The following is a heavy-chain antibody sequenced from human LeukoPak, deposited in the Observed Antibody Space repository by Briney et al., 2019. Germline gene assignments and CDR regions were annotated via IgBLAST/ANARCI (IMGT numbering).Heavy chain of an antibody. CDR1: GFTFDDYA. D-gene: IGHD3-22*01. CDR3: AKDMYYYDSSGYYLDYCGMDV. V-gene: IGHV3-9*01. CDR2: ISWNSGSI. J-gene: IGHJ6*02. Sequence: PGRSLRLSCAASGFTFDDYAMHWVRQAPGKGLEWVSGISWNSGSIGYADSVKGRFTISRDNAKNSLYLQMNSLRAEDTALYYCAKDMYYYDSSGYYLDYCGMDVWGQGTTVTVSS.